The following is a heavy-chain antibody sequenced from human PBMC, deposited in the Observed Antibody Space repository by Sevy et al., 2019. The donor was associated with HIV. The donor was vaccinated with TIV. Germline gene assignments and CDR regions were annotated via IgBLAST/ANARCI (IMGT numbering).Heavy chain of an antibody. D-gene: IGHD3-22*01. CDR1: EFTVSSNY. V-gene: IGHV3-53*01. Sequence: GGSLRLSCAASEFTVSSNYMSWVRQAPGKGLEWVSVIYSGGNTYYTDSVKGRFTISRDNSKNTLYLQMNSLRAEDTAVYYCARVGFDSSGYYNRGGYFDYWGQGTLVTVSS. CDR2: IYSGGNT. CDR3: ARVGFDSSGYYNRGGYFDY. J-gene: IGHJ4*02.